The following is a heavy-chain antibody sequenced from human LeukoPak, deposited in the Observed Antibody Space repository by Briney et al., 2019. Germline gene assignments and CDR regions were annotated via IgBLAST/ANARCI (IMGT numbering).Heavy chain of an antibody. CDR1: GGSIRSYD. Sequence: TSETLSLTCTVSGGSIRSYDWNWIRQPPGKGLEWIGYIYYSGSTNYNPSLMNRVTISVAPSKNQFSLKLTSVTAADTAVYYCARLRQSVAGLDYWGQGTLVTVSS. CDR3: ARLRQSVAGLDY. CDR2: IYYSGST. V-gene: IGHV4-59*08. J-gene: IGHJ4*02. D-gene: IGHD6-19*01.